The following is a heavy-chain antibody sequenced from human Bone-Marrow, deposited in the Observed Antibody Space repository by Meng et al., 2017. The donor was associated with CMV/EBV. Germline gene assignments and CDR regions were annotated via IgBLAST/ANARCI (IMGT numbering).Heavy chain of an antibody. D-gene: IGHD6-13*01. CDR2: IKQDGSEK. CDR1: GFTFSSYW. J-gene: IGHJ6*02. V-gene: IGHV3-7*01. CDR3: AREVVLEQQLVIGPLYYYYGVDV. Sequence: GESLKISCAASGFTFSSYWMSWVRQAPGKGLEWVANIKQDGSEKYYVDSVKGRFTISRDNAKNSLYLQMNSLRAEDTAVYYCAREVVLEQQLVIGPLYYYYGVDVWGQGTTVTVSS.